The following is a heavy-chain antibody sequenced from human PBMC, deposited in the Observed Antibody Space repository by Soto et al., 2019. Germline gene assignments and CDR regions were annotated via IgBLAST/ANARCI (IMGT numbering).Heavy chain of an antibody. J-gene: IGHJ6*02. CDR2: TIPMFGTT. D-gene: IGHD3-22*01. CDR1: GGTFNSYA. V-gene: IGHV1-69*12. Sequence: QVQLVQSGAEVKKPESSVRVSCKASGGTFNSYAITWVRQAPGQGLEWMGGTIPMFGTTNYAEKFQGRVTISADVSTKTASMELGSLRSEDTAVSYCTRCGIRYHSIGYYLGIDGMDVWGQGTTVIVSS. CDR3: TRCGIRYHSIGYYLGIDGMDV.